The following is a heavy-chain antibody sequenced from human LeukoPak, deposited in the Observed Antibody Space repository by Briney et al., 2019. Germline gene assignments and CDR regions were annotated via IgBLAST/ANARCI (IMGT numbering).Heavy chain of an antibody. V-gene: IGHV4-38-2*01. J-gene: IGHJ4*02. CDR2: IYHSGST. D-gene: IGHD5-18*01. CDR1: GYSISSGYX. Sequence: AXXGYSISSGYXWGWIRQPPGKGXEWIGSIYHSGSTYYNPSLKSRVTISLDTSKNQFSLKLSSVTAADTAVYYCARHYARGYSYGYFDYWGQGTLVTVSS. CDR3: ARHYARGYSYGYFDY.